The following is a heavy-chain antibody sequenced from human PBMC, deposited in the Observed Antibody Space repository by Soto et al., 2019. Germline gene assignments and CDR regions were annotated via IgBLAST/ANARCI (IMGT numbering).Heavy chain of an antibody. CDR1: GFTFSNYG. CDR2: IWRDGSNK. J-gene: IGHJ4*02. Sequence: QVQLVESGGGVVQPGRSLRLSCAASGFTFSNYGMHWVRQSPGKGLEWVAVIWRDGSNKDYPDSVKGRFTISRDNSKNTLYLQMDSLRAEDTAVYYCARDLAKGRYLDYWGQGTLVTVSS. V-gene: IGHV3-33*01. CDR3: ARDLAKGRYLDY.